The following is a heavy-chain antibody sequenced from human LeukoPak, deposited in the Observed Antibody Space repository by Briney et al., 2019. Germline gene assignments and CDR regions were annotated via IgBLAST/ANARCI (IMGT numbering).Heavy chain of an antibody. Sequence: SETLSLTCTVSGGSISSYYWSWIRQPPGKGLEWIGYIYYSGSTNYNPSLKSRVTISVDTSKNQFPLKLSSVTAADTAVYYCARDPYGDYYFDYWGQGTLVTVSS. D-gene: IGHD4-17*01. V-gene: IGHV4-59*01. CDR1: GGSISSYY. CDR2: IYYSGST. CDR3: ARDPYGDYYFDY. J-gene: IGHJ4*02.